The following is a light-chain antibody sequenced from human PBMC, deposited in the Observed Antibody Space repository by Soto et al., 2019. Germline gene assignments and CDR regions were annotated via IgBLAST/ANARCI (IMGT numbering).Light chain of an antibody. J-gene: IGKJ3*01. CDR3: QRRSNVHPLT. CDR1: QSVRSY. CDR2: SAS. Sequence: EFVLTSTIATLSLXPGEXATLXXXXSQSVRSYLAWYLEKPFQGPELLVYSASDGASGIRGISSGSGTGTDFNLTISSIDLKAFDVYYCQRRSNVHPLTFGGGSKLDVK. V-gene: IGKV3-11*01.